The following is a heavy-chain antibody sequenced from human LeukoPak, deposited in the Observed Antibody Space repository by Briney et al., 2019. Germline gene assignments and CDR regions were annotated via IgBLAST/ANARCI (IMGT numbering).Heavy chain of an antibody. J-gene: IGHJ4*02. V-gene: IGHV4-39*07. D-gene: IGHD2-8*01. CDR2: IYYSGST. Sequence: KSSETLSLTCTVSGGSISTTGYYWGWIRQPPGKGLEWIGNIYYSGSTYYNPSLNSRLTISVDTSKNQFSLKLSSVTAADTAVYYCARGPTNGQAFDYWGQGTLVSVSS. CDR3: ARGPTNGQAFDY. CDR1: GGSISTTGYY.